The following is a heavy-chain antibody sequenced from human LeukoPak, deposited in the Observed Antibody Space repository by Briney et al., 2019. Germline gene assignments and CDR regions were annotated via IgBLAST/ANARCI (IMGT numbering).Heavy chain of an antibody. CDR3: ARDRHYYDSSGYYYGPFGY. V-gene: IGHV3-21*01. CDR2: ISSSSSYI. CDR1: GFTFSSYS. J-gene: IGHJ4*02. D-gene: IGHD3-22*01. Sequence: PGGSLGLSCAASGFTFSSYSMNWVRQAPGKGLEWVSSISSSSSYIYYADSVKGRFTISRDNAKNSLYLQMNSLRAEDTAVYYCARDRHYYDSSGYYYGPFGYWGQGTLVTVSS.